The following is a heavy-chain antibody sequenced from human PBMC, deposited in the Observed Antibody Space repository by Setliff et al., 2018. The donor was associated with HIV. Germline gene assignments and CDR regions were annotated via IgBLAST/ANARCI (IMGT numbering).Heavy chain of an antibody. J-gene: IGHJ4*02. Sequence: GASVKVSCKASGYTVTGYYMHWVRQAPGQGLEWMGWINPNSGGTNDAQKFQGWVTMTRDTSISTAYMELSRLRSDDTAVYYCAIEKKRGYYDSSGYLDYWGQGTLVTVSS. CDR2: INPNSGGT. V-gene: IGHV1-2*04. CDR1: GYTVTGYY. D-gene: IGHD3-22*01. CDR3: AIEKKRGYYDSSGYLDY.